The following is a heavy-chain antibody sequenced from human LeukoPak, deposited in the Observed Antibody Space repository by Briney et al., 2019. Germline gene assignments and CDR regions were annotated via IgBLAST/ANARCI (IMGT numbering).Heavy chain of an antibody. CDR2: ITPDSGVT. J-gene: IGHJ5*02. V-gene: IGHV1-2*02. CDR1: GYTFTSYG. D-gene: IGHD3-10*01. CDR3: AREKGVRGPRGNWFDP. Sequence: ASVKVSCKASGYTFTSYGISWVRQAPGQGLEWMGWITPDSGVTKYAEKFQGRVTLTRDTTISTTYMELSRLRSDDTAFYYCAREKGVRGPRGNWFDPWGQGTLVTVSS.